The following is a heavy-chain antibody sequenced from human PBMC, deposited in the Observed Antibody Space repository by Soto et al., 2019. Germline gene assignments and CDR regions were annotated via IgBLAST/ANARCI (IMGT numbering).Heavy chain of an antibody. D-gene: IGHD2-2*01. Sequence: QVQLVESGGGVVQPGRSLRLSCAASGFTFSSYAMHWVRQAPGKGLEWVAVISYDGSNKYYADSVKGRFTISRDNSKNTLYLQMNSLRAEDTAVYYCAREGDIVLVPAALDYWGQGTLVTVSS. CDR3: AREGDIVLVPAALDY. CDR2: ISYDGSNK. CDR1: GFTFSSYA. J-gene: IGHJ4*02. V-gene: IGHV3-30-3*01.